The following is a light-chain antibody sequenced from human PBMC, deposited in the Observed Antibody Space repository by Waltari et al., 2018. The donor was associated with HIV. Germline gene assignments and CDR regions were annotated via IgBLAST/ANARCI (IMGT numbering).Light chain of an antibody. Sequence: DIRLTQSPSSLSASLGASVPLTCRASLALGNSLSCYQQKRDVAPRLPVYGASRLDRGVPVRFVGSGGGTNCSLTVTGLQPADFATYYCHQYYSVPQTFGQGTKVDVK. V-gene: IGKV1-NL1*01. J-gene: IGKJ1*01. CDR2: GAS. CDR3: HQYYSVPQT. CDR1: LALGNS.